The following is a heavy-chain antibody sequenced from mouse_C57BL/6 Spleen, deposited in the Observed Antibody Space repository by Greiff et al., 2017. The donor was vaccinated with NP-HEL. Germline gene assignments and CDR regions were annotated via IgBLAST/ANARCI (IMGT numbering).Heavy chain of an antibody. CDR2: IFPGSGST. J-gene: IGHJ2*01. CDR3: ARSGYYYGSSFDY. D-gene: IGHD1-1*01. V-gene: IGHV1-75*01. CDR1: GYTFTDYY. Sequence: VQLQQSGPELVKPGASVKISCKASGYTFTDYYINWVKQRPGQGLEWIGWIFPGSGSTYYNEKFKGKATLTVDKSSSTAYMLLSSLTSEDSAVYYCARSGYYYGSSFDYWGQGTTLTVSS.